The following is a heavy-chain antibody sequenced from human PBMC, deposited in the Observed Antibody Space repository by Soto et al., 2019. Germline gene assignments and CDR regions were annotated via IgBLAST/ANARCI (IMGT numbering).Heavy chain of an antibody. Sequence: GGSLRLSCAASGFTFSSYWMHWVRQAPGKGLVWVSRINSDGSSTSYADSVKGRFTISRDNAKNTLYLQMNSLRAEDTAVYYCARVARFLEWLNNYYYMDVWGKGTTVTVSS. J-gene: IGHJ6*03. CDR3: ARVARFLEWLNNYYYMDV. V-gene: IGHV3-74*01. D-gene: IGHD3-3*01. CDR2: INSDGSST. CDR1: GFTFSSYW.